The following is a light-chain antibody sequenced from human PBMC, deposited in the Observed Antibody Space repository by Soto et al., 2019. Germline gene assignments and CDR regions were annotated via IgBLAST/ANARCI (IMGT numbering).Light chain of an antibody. Sequence: ALTQPASVSGSPGQAITISCSGTSSDVGAYNYVSWYQQHPGKAPKLMIYDVTNRPSGVSNRFSGSKSGNTASLTIPGLRAEDEADYYCNSYTTSNTYVFGTGTKVTVL. J-gene: IGLJ1*01. V-gene: IGLV2-14*01. CDR1: SSDVGAYNY. CDR2: DVT. CDR3: NSYTTSNTYV.